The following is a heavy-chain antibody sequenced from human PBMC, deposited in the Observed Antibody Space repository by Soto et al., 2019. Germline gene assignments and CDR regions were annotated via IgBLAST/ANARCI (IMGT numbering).Heavy chain of an antibody. V-gene: IGHV3-23*01. CDR1: GFTFHNYA. CDR2: INGPGDDT. CDR3: ASLQGPIAARVFWFDP. D-gene: IGHD6-13*01. J-gene: IGHJ5*02. Sequence: LRLSCAASGFTFHNYAMSWVRQAPGKGLEWVSSINGPGDDTYYADSVKGRFTISRDNSKNTLYLQMNSLRAEDTAVYYCASLQGPIAARVFWFDPWGQGTLVTVSS.